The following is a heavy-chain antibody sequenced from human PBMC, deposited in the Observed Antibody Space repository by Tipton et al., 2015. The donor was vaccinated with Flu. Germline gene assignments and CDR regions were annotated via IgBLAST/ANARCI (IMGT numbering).Heavy chain of an antibody. CDR1: GGSISSSSYY. Sequence: TLSLTCTVSGGSISSSSYYWGWIRQPPGKGLEWIGSMYYSGSTYYNPSLKSRVTISVDTSKNQFSLKLSPVTAADTAVYYCARGAVVGKLSWFDPWGQGTLVTVSS. CDR2: MYYSGST. V-gene: IGHV4-39*07. J-gene: IGHJ5*02. D-gene: IGHD2-15*01. CDR3: ARGAVVGKLSWFDP.